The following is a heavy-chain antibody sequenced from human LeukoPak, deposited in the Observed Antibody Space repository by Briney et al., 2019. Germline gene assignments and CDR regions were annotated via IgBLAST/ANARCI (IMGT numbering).Heavy chain of an antibody. V-gene: IGHV4-59*08. Sequence: PSETLSLTCTVSGGSISSYYWSWIRQPPGKGLEWIACIYYSGSTNYNPSLKSRVTISVDTSKNQFSLKLSSVTAADTAVYYCARRSPYYYDSSGYYDYWGQGTLVTVSS. CDR1: GGSISSYY. CDR3: ARRSPYYYDSSGYYDY. CDR2: IYYSGST. D-gene: IGHD3-22*01. J-gene: IGHJ4*02.